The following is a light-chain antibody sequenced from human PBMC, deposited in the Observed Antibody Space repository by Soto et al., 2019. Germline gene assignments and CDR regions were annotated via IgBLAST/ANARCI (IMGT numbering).Light chain of an antibody. CDR3: QSYDISTVV. J-gene: IGLJ2*01. CDR2: KNN. Sequence: NFMLTQPHSVSESPGKTVTISCTRSSGSIASNSVQWFQQRPGSAPTTVIYKNNQRPSGVPDRFSGSTDGSSNSASLTISGLQTEDEADYYCQSYDISTVVFGGGTKLTVL. V-gene: IGLV6-57*04. CDR1: SGSIASNS.